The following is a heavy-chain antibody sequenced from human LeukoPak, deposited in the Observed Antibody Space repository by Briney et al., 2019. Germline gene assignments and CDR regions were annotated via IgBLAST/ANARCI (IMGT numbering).Heavy chain of an antibody. D-gene: IGHD2-8*01. CDR1: RGSISSGGYY. Sequence: SQTLSVTFTVSRGSISSGGYYWSCIRQHPGKGLEGIGHICYSGSTYYNTSLKGRVTISVDTSKIQFSLKLSSVTVADTAVYYCARARGYIVLMVYAIGEWYFDLWGRGTLVTVSS. CDR2: ICYSGST. J-gene: IGHJ2*01. CDR3: ARARGYIVLMVYAIGEWYFDL. V-gene: IGHV4-31*03.